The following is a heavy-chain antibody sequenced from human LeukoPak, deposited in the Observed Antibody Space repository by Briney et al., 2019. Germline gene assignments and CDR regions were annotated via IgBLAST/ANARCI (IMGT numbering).Heavy chain of an antibody. CDR1: GGTFSSYA. CDR2: IIPIFGTA. J-gene: IGHJ3*02. V-gene: IGHV1-69*13. D-gene: IGHD2-2*01. Sequence: ASVKVSCKASGGTFSSYAISWVRQAPGQGLEWMGGIIPIFGTANYAQKFQGRVTITADESTSTAYMELSSLRSEDTAVYYCARMRDIVVVPAATFAFDIWGQGTMVTVSS. CDR3: ARMRDIVVVPAATFAFDI.